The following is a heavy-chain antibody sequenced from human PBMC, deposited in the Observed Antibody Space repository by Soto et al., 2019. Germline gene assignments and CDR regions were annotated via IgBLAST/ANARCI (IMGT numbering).Heavy chain of an antibody. Sequence: TLSLTCTVSGGSISSYYLSWIRQPAGKGLEWIGRIYTSGSTNYNPSLKSRVTMSVDTSKNQFSLKLSSVTAADTAVYYCARGWXYDILTGYHHSRNWFDPWGQGTLVTVSS. CDR2: IYTSGST. CDR1: GGSISSYY. J-gene: IGHJ5*02. CDR3: ARGWXYDILTGYHHSRNWFDP. D-gene: IGHD3-9*01. V-gene: IGHV4-4*07.